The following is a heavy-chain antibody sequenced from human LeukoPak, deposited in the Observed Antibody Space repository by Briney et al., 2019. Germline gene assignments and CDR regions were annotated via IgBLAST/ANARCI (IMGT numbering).Heavy chain of an antibody. J-gene: IGHJ5*02. V-gene: IGHV4-34*01. CDR2: INHSGST. D-gene: IGHD1-26*01. CDR3: ARKNPRTNIVGAVPRYWFDP. Sequence: SETLSLTCAVYGGSFSGYYWSWIRQPPGKGLEWIGEINHSGSTNYNPSLKSRLTISVDTSKSQFSLKLSSVTAADTAVYYCARKNPRTNIVGAVPRYWFDPWGQGTLVTVSP. CDR1: GGSFSGYY.